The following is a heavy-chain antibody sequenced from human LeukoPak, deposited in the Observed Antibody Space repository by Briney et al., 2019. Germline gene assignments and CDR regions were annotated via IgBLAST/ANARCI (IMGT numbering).Heavy chain of an antibody. CDR3: ASEGRVLTTVTTGPHDAFDI. CDR2: INTNTGNP. D-gene: IGHD4-17*01. Sequence: ASVKVSCKASGYTFTSYAMNWVRQAPGQGLEWMGWINTNTGNPTYAQGFTGRFVFSLDTSVSTAYLQISSLKAEDTAVYYCASEGRVLTTVTTGPHDAFDIWGQGTMVTVSS. CDR1: GYTFTSYA. J-gene: IGHJ3*02. V-gene: IGHV7-4-1*02.